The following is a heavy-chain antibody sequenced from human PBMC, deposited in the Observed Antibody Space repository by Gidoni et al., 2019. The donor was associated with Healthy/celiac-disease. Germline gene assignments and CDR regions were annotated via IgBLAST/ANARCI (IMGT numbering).Heavy chain of an antibody. CDR3: ARDRATMIFQGRYDAFDI. J-gene: IGHJ3*02. Sequence: QVQLQESGPGLVKHSPTLSLTCTISGGSIRSGGYYWSCIRQHPVKGLEWIGYIYYSGSTYYNPSLKSRVTISVDTSKNQFSLKLSSVTAADTAVYYCARDRATMIFQGRYDAFDIWGQGTMVTVSS. D-gene: IGHD3-22*01. V-gene: IGHV4-31*03. CDR1: GGSIRSGGYY. CDR2: IYYSGST.